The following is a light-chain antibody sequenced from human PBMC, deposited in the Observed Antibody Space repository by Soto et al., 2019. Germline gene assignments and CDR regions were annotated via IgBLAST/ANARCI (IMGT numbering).Light chain of an antibody. CDR2: GVS. V-gene: IGKV3-15*01. J-gene: IGKJ4*01. CDR1: QSVSAS. CDR3: QQYNNWPLT. Sequence: EIVMTQSPATLSVSPGERATLSCRASQSVSASLAWYQQKPGQAPRLLIYGVSTRAPGLPGRFSGSGSGTEFTLTISSLQSEDLAVYYCQQYNNWPLTFGGGTKVHIK.